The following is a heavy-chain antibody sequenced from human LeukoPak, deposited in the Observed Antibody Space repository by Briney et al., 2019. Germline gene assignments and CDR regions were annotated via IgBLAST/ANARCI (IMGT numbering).Heavy chain of an antibody. CDR2: FSGSGDTT. J-gene: IGHJ3*02. Sequence: GGSLRLFCAASGFTFSSYAMSWVRQAPGKGLEWVSGFSGSGDTTDYADSVKGRFTISRDNSKNTLYLQMNSLRAEDTAVYHCAKGFYYGGSSDLSSFDIWGQGTMVTVSS. V-gene: IGHV3-23*01. CDR3: AKGFYYGGSSDLSSFDI. CDR1: GFTFSSYA. D-gene: IGHD4-23*01.